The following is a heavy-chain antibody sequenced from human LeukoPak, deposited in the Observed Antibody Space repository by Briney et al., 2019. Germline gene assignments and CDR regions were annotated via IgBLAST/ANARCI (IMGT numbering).Heavy chain of an antibody. V-gene: IGHV4-59*01. CDR1: AGSISSYY. CDR3: ARDKGNGSDY. CDR2: IYDSGST. J-gene: IGHJ4*02. D-gene: IGHD6-19*01. Sequence: PSETLSLTCTVSAGSISSYYWSWIRQPPGKGLEWIGYIYDSGSTNYNPSLKSRVTISVDTSKNQFSLKLNSVTVADTAVYYCARDKGNGSDYWGQGTLVTVSS.